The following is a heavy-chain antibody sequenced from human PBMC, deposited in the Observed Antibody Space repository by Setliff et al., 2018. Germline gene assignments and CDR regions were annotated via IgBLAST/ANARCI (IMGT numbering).Heavy chain of an antibody. V-gene: IGHV1-18*01. CDR1: GYTFTSYG. CDR3: VRDAGWQYDDYAGVYFPH. D-gene: IGHD4-17*01. Sequence: ASVKVSCQASGYTFTSYGVSWVRQAPGQGLEWMGWISTYTANTKYAQRFQGRVTMTTDTSTSTAYMELRSLRSDDTAVYYCVRDAGWQYDDYAGVYFPHWGQGTLVTVSS. J-gene: IGHJ1*01. CDR2: ISTYTANT.